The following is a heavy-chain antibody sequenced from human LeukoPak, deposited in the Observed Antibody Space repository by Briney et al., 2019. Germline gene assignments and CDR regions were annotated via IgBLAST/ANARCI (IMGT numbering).Heavy chain of an antibody. CDR1: GYSFASYW. D-gene: IGHD5-12*01. Sequence: LGESLKISCKGSGYSFASYWIAWVRQMPGKGLEWMGIIYPSDSDTRYSPSFQGQVTISADKSLSTAYLQCSSLKASDTAMYYCARSAYSGFQVAYWGQGTLLAVSS. CDR3: ARSAYSGFQVAY. V-gene: IGHV5-51*01. J-gene: IGHJ4*02. CDR2: IYPSDSDT.